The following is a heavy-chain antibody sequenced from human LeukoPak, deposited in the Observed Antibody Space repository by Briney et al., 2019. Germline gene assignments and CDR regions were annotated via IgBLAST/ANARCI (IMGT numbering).Heavy chain of an antibody. CDR3: ARDAAVAGTGDY. J-gene: IGHJ4*02. V-gene: IGHV1-2*02. CDR1: GYTFTGYY. D-gene: IGHD6-19*01. Sequence: ASVKLSCNASGYTFTGYYMHWVRHAPGQGLEWMGWINPNSGGTNYAQKCQGRVNMSRDTSISTAYMELRRLRSDDTAVYYCARDAAVAGTGDYWGQGTLVTVSS. CDR2: INPNSGGT.